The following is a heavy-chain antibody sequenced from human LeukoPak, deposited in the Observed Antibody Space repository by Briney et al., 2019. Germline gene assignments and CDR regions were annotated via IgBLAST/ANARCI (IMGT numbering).Heavy chain of an antibody. CDR1: GGSTSSYY. V-gene: IGHV4-59*08. CDR3: ARHAAVEGSSGWSPLWWFDP. CDR2: ISYSGST. J-gene: IGHJ5*02. Sequence: SETLSLTCTVSGGSTSSYYWSWIRQPPGKGLEWIGDISYSGSTNYNPSLKSRVTISVDTSKTQFSLKLSSVTAADTAVYYCARHAAVEGSSGWSPLWWFDPWGQGTLVTVSS. D-gene: IGHD6-19*01.